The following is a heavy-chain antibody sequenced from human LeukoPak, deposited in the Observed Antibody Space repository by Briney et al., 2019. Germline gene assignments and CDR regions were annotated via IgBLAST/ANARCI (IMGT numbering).Heavy chain of an antibody. CDR2: INSDGSST. CDR1: GFTFSSYS. Sequence: GGSLRLSCAASGFTFSSYSMNWVRQAPGKGLVSVSRINSDGSSTSYADSVKGRFTISRDNAKNTMYLQMNSLRAEDTAVYYCARAVAAAGTGGFLWGQGTLVTVSS. V-gene: IGHV3-74*01. CDR3: ARAVAAAGTGGFL. J-gene: IGHJ4*02. D-gene: IGHD6-13*01.